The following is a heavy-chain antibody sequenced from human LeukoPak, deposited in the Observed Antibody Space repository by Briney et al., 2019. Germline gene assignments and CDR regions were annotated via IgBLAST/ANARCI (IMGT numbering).Heavy chain of an antibody. D-gene: IGHD6-19*01. CDR3: ARDLRIAVAGRVFDY. CDR1: GYTFTSYG. CDR2: ISAYNGNT. Sequence: ASVKVSCKASGYTFTSYGISWGRQAPGQGLERMGWISAYNGNTNYAQKLQGRVTMTTDTSTSTAYMELRSLRSDDTAVYYCARDLRIAVAGRVFDYWGQGTLVTVSS. J-gene: IGHJ4*02. V-gene: IGHV1-18*04.